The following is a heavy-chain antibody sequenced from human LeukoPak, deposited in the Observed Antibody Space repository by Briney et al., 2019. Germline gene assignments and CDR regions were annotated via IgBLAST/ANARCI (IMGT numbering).Heavy chain of an antibody. V-gene: IGHV1-69*04. D-gene: IGHD3-22*01. CDR2: IISMSGIV. J-gene: IGHJ4*02. Sequence: ASVKVSCKASGDTFSNYAFTWVRQAPGQGLEWMGRIISMSGIVNYAQEFQGRVTITADKSTSTAYMELSSLRSEDTAVYFCARGTYRNAYYPPLDYWGQGTLVTVSS. CDR3: ARGTYRNAYYPPLDY. CDR1: GDTFSNYA.